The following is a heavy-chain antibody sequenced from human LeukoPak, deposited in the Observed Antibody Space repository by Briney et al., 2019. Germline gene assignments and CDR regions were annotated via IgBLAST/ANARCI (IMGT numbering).Heavy chain of an antibody. J-gene: IGHJ4*02. D-gene: IGHD4-17*01. V-gene: IGHV1-2*02. CDR3: ARGATVTTGLYYFDC. Sequence: EASVKVSCKASGYTFTGYYMHWGRQAPGQRLDLMGWSNPTSGGTNDAQTFQGRVTMTRDPSTSTAYMELSRLRSDDTAVYYCARGATVTTGLYYFDCWGEGTLVSVSS. CDR2: SNPTSGGT. CDR1: GYTFTGYY.